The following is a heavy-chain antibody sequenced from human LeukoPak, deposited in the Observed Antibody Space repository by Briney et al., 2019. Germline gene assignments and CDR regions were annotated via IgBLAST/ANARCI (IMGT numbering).Heavy chain of an antibody. D-gene: IGHD3-22*01. J-gene: IGHJ4*02. Sequence: GGSLRLSCAASGYTFDDYGMSWVRQAPGKGLEWVSGINWNGGSTGYADSVKGRFTISRDNAKNSLYLQMNSLRAEDTASSYCARVVMDSSGYFGYWGQGTLVTVSS. V-gene: IGHV3-20*04. CDR1: GYTFDDYG. CDR3: ARVVMDSSGYFGY. CDR2: INWNGGST.